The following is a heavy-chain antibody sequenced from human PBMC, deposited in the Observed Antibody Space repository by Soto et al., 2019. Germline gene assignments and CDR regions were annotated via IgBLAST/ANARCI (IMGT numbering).Heavy chain of an antibody. V-gene: IGHV1-18*01. CDR1: GDTFTSHG. D-gene: IGHD3-3*01. J-gene: IGHJ4*02. CDR2: ISADNGHT. Sequence: ASVKVSCKAPGDTFTSHGISWVRQAPGQGLEWMGWISADNGHTNYAQKFQGRVTMTTDTSTSTAYMELSSLRSDDTAVYYCAAGIFGVVSPGYWGQGTLVTVSS. CDR3: AAGIFGVVSPGY.